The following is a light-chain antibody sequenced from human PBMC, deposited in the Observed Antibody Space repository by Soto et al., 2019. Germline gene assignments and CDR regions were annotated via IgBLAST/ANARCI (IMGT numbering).Light chain of an antibody. Sequence: EIVLTQSPGTLSLSPGERATLSCRASQSVSSGYLAWYQQKPGQAPSLLIYGASSRATGIPGRFSGSGSGTDFTLTISRLEPEDFAVYYCQQYGSRTWTFGQGTKVDI. CDR3: QQYGSRTWT. J-gene: IGKJ1*01. CDR2: GAS. V-gene: IGKV3-20*01. CDR1: QSVSSGY.